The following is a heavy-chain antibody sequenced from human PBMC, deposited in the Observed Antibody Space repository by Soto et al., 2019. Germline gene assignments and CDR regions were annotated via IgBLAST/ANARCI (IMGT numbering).Heavy chain of an antibody. CDR2: ISSSGSTI. Sequence: GGSLRLSCAASGFTFSDYYMSWIRQAPGKGLEWVSYISSSGSTIYYADSVKGRFTISRDNAKNSLYLQMNSLRAEDTAVYYCARDPVFDYGDYQGVYYFDYWGQGTLVTVSS. CDR3: ARDPVFDYGDYQGVYYFDY. J-gene: IGHJ4*02. V-gene: IGHV3-11*01. D-gene: IGHD4-17*01. CDR1: GFTFSDYY.